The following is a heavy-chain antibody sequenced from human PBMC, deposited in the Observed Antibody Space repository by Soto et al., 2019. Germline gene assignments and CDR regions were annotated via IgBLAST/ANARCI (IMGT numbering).Heavy chain of an antibody. CDR1: GGSFSGYY. Sequence: ASETLSLTCAVYGGSFSGYYWSWIRQPPGKGLEWIGEINHSGSTNYNPSLKSRVTISVDTSKNQFSLKLSSVTAADTAVYYCARARTWGENRYYYGMDVWGQGTTVTV. D-gene: IGHD3-16*01. V-gene: IGHV4-34*01. CDR3: ARARTWGENRYYYGMDV. CDR2: INHSGST. J-gene: IGHJ6*02.